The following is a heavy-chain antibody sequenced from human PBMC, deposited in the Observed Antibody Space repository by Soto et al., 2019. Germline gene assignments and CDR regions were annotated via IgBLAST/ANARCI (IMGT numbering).Heavy chain of an antibody. CDR3: ARGASHFDC. CDR2: IYSGGTT. V-gene: IGHV3-66*01. J-gene: IGHJ4*02. D-gene: IGHD6-6*01. Sequence: EVQLVESGGGLVQPGGSLRLSCAASGFTVSNNYMSWVRQAPGKGLEWVSVIYSGGTTYFVDSVRDRFSISRDNSTNTLYLQMNSLRVEDTAIYYCARGASHFDCWGQGTLVTVSS. CDR1: GFTVSNNY.